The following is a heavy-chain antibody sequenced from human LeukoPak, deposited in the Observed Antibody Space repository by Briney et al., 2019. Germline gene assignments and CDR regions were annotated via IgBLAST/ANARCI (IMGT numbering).Heavy chain of an antibody. V-gene: IGHV3-23*01. D-gene: IGHD2-8*01. CDR1: GFTFSTCA. Sequence: GVSLRLSCAASGFTFSTCAMRWVRQAPGKGLEWVSSISGSDGSTYYADSVKGRFTISRDNSKNTLYLQMNSLRAEDTAVYYCAKGVSHPKYYFHYWVQGTLVTVSS. CDR3: AKGVSHPKYYFHY. CDR2: ISGSDGST. J-gene: IGHJ4*02.